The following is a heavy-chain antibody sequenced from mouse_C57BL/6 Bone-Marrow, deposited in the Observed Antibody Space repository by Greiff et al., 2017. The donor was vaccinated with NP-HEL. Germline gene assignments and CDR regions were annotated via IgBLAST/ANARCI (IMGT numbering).Heavy chain of an antibody. CDR3: ARSGDYGGDYYAMDY. D-gene: IGHD2-4*01. V-gene: IGHV1-75*01. J-gene: IGHJ4*01. CDR2: IFPGSGST. Sequence: VQLQQSGPELVKPGASVKISCKASGYTFTDYYINWVKQRPGQGLEWIGWIFPGSGSTYYNEKFKGKATLTVDKSSSTAYMLLSSLTSEDSAVYFCARSGDYGGDYYAMDYWGQGTSVTVSS. CDR1: GYTFTDYY.